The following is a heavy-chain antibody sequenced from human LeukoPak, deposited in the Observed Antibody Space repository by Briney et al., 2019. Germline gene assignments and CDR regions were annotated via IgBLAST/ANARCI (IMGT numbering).Heavy chain of an antibody. V-gene: IGHV3-21*01. CDR1: GFTFHYYG. CDR3: ARGREPYTNTDWFDP. Sequence: GGSLRLSCAASGFTFHYYGMNWVRQAPGKGLEWVSSISSSGVYTYYADSVKGRFTIPRDNAENSLYLQMDSLRAEDTGLYYCARGREPYTNTDWFDPWGQGTLVTVSS. J-gene: IGHJ5*02. D-gene: IGHD2-2*02. CDR2: ISSSGVYT.